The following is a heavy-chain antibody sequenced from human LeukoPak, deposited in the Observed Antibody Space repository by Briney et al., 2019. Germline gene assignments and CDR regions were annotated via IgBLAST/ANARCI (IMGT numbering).Heavy chain of an antibody. V-gene: IGHV3-30*02. CDR2: IRYDGSNK. J-gene: IGHJ3*02. CDR3: AKDSRVGATVSDAFDI. D-gene: IGHD1-26*01. CDR1: GFTFSSYG. Sequence: PGGSLRLSCAASGFTFSSYGMHWVRQAPGKGLEWVAFIRYDGSNKYYADSVKGRFTISRDNSKNTLYLQMNSLRAEDTAVYYCAKDSRVGATVSDAFDIWGRGTMVTVSS.